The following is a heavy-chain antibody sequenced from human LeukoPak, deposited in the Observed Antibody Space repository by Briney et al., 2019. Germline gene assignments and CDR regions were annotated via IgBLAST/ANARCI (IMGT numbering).Heavy chain of an antibody. Sequence: PSETLSLTCTVSGGSISSSSYYWGWIRQPPGKGLEWIGSIYYSGSTYYNPSLESRVTISVDTSKNQFSLKLSSVTAADTAVYYCARRERYSSSFLWGQGTLVTVSS. CDR2: IYYSGST. CDR3: ARRERYSSSFL. CDR1: GGSISSSSYY. J-gene: IGHJ4*02. V-gene: IGHV4-39*01. D-gene: IGHD6-13*01.